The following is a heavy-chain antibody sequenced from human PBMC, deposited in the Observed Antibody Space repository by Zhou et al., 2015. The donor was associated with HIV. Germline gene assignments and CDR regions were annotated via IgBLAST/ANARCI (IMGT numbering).Heavy chain of an antibody. CDR1: GYNFISYG. Sequence: QVQLVQSGAEVKKPGASVMVSCKASGYNFISYGITWVRQAPGQGLEWMGWISAYNDNTQYAQKFQDRVTMTRDTSTTTAYMELRSLKSDDTAVYYCARDCPETFGYCYWGQGTLVTVSS. CDR3: ARDCPETFGYCY. D-gene: IGHD5-18*01. J-gene: IGHJ4*02. CDR2: ISAYNDNT. V-gene: IGHV1-18*01.